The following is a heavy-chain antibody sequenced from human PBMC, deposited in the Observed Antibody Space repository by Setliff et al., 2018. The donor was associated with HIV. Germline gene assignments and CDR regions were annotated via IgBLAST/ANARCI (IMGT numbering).Heavy chain of an antibody. CDR3: ARVGSYWTQFDY. V-gene: IGHV1-24*01. J-gene: IGHJ4*01. CDR1: GYTLTELS. Sequence: ASVKVSCKISGYTLTELSIHWVRQAPGKGLEWMANFDPEDGETFYAQKFQGRVTITTDESTSTAYMELSSLRSEDTAVYYCARVGSYWTQFDYWGQGTLVTVSS. CDR2: FDPEDGET. D-gene: IGHD2-15*01.